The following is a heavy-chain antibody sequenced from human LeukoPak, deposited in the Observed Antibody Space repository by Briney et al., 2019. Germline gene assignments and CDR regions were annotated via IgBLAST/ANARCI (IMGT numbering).Heavy chain of an antibody. CDR1: GGSISSGPHY. J-gene: IGHJ3*01. Sequence: PSETLSLTCTVSGGSISSGPHYWGWIRQSPGKGLEWIGSIYYSGSTDYNPSLKSRVTISVDTSKNQFSLKLSSVTAADTAVYYCAKWTEGGAFDSWGQGTMLIVSS. V-gene: IGHV4-39*07. D-gene: IGHD1-26*01. CDR2: IYYSGST. CDR3: AKWTEGGAFDS.